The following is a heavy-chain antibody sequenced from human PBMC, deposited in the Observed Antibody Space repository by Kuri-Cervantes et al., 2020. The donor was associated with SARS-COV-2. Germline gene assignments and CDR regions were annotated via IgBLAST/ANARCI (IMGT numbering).Heavy chain of an antibody. CDR3: AKRAGIYSYSSSWFGY. CDR2: IRYDGSNK. Sequence: GESLKISCAACGFTFSSYDMHWVRQAPGKGLEWVAFIRYDGSNKYYADSVKGRFTISRDNSKNTLYLQMNSLRAEDTAVYYCAKRAGIYSYSSSWFGYWGQGTLVTVSS. CDR1: GFTFSSYD. V-gene: IGHV3-30*02. D-gene: IGHD6-13*01. J-gene: IGHJ4*02.